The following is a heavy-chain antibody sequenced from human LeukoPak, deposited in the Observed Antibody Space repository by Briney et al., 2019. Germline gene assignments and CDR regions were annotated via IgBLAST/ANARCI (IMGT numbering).Heavy chain of an antibody. V-gene: IGHV1-2*02. J-gene: IGHJ4*02. D-gene: IGHD2-21*02. CDR3: ARVGCGDCYHFDY. CDR1: GYTFTGYY. Sequence: GASVKVSCKASGYTFTGYYMHWVRQAPGQGLEWMGWINPNSGGTNYAQKFQGRVTMTRDTSISTAYMELSRLRSDDTAVYYCARVGCGDCYHFDYWGQGTLVTVSS. CDR2: INPNSGGT.